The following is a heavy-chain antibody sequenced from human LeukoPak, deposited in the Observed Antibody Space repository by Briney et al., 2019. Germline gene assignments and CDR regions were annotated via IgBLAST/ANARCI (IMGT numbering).Heavy chain of an antibody. CDR2: IYYSGST. CDR1: GGSISSSSYY. CDR3: ARDLVVVIALKYYYYMDV. J-gene: IGHJ6*03. V-gene: IGHV4-39*07. D-gene: IGHD2-21*01. Sequence: SETLSLTCTVSGGSISSSSYYWGWIRQPPGKGLEWIGSIYYSGSTYYNPSLKSRVTMSVDTSKNQFSLKLSSVTAADTAVYYCARDLVVVIALKYYYYMDVWGKGTTVTVSS.